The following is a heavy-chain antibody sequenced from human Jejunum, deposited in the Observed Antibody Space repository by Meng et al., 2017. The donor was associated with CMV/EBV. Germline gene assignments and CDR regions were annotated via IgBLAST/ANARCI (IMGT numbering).Heavy chain of an antibody. CDR3: ATGVADFEY. Sequence: QVLLVQSGAEVKKTGAAVKVSCKASGHSFTSYAISWVRQGTGQGLEWMGWMNPNRGTTGYAQKFQGRVTMTRNISKSTAYMDLSSLRSEDTAVYYCATGVADFEYWGQGTLVTVSS. CDR2: MNPNRGTT. J-gene: IGHJ4*02. D-gene: IGHD6-19*01. V-gene: IGHV1-8*02. CDR1: GHSFTSYA.